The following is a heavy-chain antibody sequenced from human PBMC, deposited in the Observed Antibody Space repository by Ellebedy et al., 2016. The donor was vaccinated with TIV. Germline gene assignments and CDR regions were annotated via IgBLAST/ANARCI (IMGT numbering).Heavy chain of an antibody. D-gene: IGHD6-13*01. V-gene: IGHV3-30*18. CDR1: GFTFSSFG. J-gene: IGHJ5*02. Sequence: GESLKISXAASGFTFSSFGMYWLRQAPGKGLEWVAVISYDESHQYYADSVKGRFTISRDNSKNTVSLQMNSLRAEDTAVYYCAKGRYSSNWSGDCLDPWGQGSLVTVSS. CDR3: AKGRYSSNWSGDCLDP. CDR2: ISYDESHQ.